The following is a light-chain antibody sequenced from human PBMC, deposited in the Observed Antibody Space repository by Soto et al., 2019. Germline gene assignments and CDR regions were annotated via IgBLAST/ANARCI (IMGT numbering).Light chain of an antibody. Sequence: EIVMTQSPATLSVSPGERATLSCRASQSVSSNLAWYQQKPGQAPRFLMYGASTRATGIPARFSGSGSGTEFSLTISSLQSEDFAVYYCQQYNNWPPAYTFGQGTKLEIK. CDR2: GAS. CDR3: QQYNNWPPAYT. J-gene: IGKJ2*01. CDR1: QSVSSN. V-gene: IGKV3-15*01.